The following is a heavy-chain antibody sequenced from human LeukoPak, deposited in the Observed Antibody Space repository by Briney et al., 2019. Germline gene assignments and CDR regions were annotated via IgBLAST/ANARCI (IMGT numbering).Heavy chain of an antibody. J-gene: IGHJ5*02. CDR3: ARTPTYCGGDCYYFDP. CDR2: INHSGST. Sequence: PSETLSLTCVVYGGSFRGYYWSWIRQPPGKGLEWIGEINHSGSTNYNPSLESRVTISEDTSKNQFSLKLSSVTAADTAMYFCARTPTYCGGDCYYFDPWGQGTLVTVSS. CDR1: GGSFRGYY. V-gene: IGHV4-34*01. D-gene: IGHD2-21*02.